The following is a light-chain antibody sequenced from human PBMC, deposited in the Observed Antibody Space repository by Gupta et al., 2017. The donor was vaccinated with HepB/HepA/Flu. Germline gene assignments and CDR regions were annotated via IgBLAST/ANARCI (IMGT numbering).Light chain of an antibody. CDR1: QSVSSY. J-gene: IGKJ4*01. CDR3: QQRSNWLT. CDR2: EAS. Sequence: EIVLTQSPATLSLSPGDRATLSCRASQSVSSYLAWYQQKPGQAPRLLIYEASNRATGIPARFSGSGSGTDFTLTSSSQEPEDFAVYYWQQRSNWLTFGGGTKVEIK. V-gene: IGKV3-11*01.